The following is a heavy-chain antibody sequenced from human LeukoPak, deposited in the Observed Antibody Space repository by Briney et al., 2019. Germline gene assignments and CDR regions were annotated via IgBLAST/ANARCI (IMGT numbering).Heavy chain of an antibody. CDR3: ARGMGSGSYSAAYYFDY. V-gene: IGHV1-8*01. CDR2: MNLNSGNT. Sequence: ASVKVSCKASGYTFPRYDLNWVRQATGQGLKWMGWMNLNSGNTGYAKKFQSRVTMTTNTSISTAYMELSSLRSEDTAVYYCARGMGSGSYSAAYYFDYWGQGTLVTVSS. D-gene: IGHD3-22*01. CDR1: GYTFPRYD. J-gene: IGHJ4*02.